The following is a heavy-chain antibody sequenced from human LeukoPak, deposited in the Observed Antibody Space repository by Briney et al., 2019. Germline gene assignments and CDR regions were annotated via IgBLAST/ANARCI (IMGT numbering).Heavy chain of an antibody. CDR2: IKQDGSEK. D-gene: IGHD5-12*01. CDR1: GFTFSSYW. CDR3: ARSHSGYDSNYYHYYMDV. J-gene: IGHJ6*03. Sequence: RAGGSLRLSCAASGFTFSSYWMSWVRQAPGKGLEWVANIKQDGSEKYYVDSVKGRFTISRDNAKNSLYLQMNSLRAEDTAVYYCARSHSGYDSNYYHYYMDVWGKGTTVTVSS. V-gene: IGHV3-7*01.